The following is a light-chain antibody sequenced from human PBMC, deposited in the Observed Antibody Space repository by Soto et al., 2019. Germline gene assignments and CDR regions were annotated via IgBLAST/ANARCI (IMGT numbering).Light chain of an antibody. V-gene: IGKV1-39*01. Sequence: DIQMTQSPSSLSASVADRVTITCRASQSISTYLIWYQQKPGKAPKLLIYNASTLQSGVPSRFSGSGSGTDFTLTISSLQTEDFATYYCQQNYNTPQTFGQGTKVEI. CDR3: QQNYNTPQT. CDR2: NAS. CDR1: QSISTY. J-gene: IGKJ1*01.